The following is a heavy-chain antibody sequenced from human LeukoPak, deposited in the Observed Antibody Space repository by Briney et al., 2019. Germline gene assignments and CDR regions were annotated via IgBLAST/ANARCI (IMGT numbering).Heavy chain of an antibody. CDR1: GYTFTTYY. CDR2: INPSGGSA. Sequence: ASVKVSCKASGYTFTTYYMHWVRQAPGQGLEWIGIINPSGGSASYAQKFQGRVTMTRDTSTSTVYLELSSLRSGDTAVYYCARATQSWFDPWGQGTLVTVSS. V-gene: IGHV1-46*01. J-gene: IGHJ5*02. CDR3: ARATQSWFDP.